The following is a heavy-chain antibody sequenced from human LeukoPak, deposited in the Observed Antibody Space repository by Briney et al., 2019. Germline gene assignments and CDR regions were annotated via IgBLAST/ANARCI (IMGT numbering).Heavy chain of an antibody. CDR3: AKDSDELIAAAYSWFDT. CDR1: GFTFSSYG. V-gene: IGHV3-23*01. J-gene: IGHJ5*02. D-gene: IGHD6-13*01. Sequence: PGGSLRLSCAASGFTFSSYGMSWVRQAPGKGLEWVTGITGSGGSTYYADSVKGRFTISRDNSKNTLYLQMNSLRTEDTAIYYCAKDSDELIAAAYSWFDTWGQGTLVTVSS. CDR2: ITGSGGST.